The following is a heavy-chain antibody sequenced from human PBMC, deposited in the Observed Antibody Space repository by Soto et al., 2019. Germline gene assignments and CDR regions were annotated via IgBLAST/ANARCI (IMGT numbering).Heavy chain of an antibody. V-gene: IGHV1-69*14. D-gene: IGHD2-21*02. CDR2: IIPASDTE. J-gene: IGHJ6*02. Sequence: QVHLVQSGAEVKKPGSSVNISCKASGGTFGTYGLNWVRQFPGQGLEWMGGIIPASDTENYAQKFQGRVTITADKSTNIAHMQMDSLTSDDTAVYYCATAVTAGTYYNYGLDAWGQGTTVTVS. CDR1: GGTFGTYG. CDR3: ATAVTAGTYYNYGLDA.